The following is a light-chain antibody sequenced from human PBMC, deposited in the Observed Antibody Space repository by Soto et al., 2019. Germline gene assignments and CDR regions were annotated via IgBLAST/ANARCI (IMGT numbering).Light chain of an antibody. Sequence: QSVLTQPPSVSGAPGQRVTISCTGSSSNIGAGYDVHWYLQLPGTAPKLLIYVNSNRPSGVPDRFSGSKSGTSASLAITGLQAEDEADYYCQSYDSSLSAVAFGGGTQLTVL. CDR1: SSNIGAGYD. CDR2: VNS. CDR3: QSYDSSLSAVA. V-gene: IGLV1-40*01. J-gene: IGLJ2*01.